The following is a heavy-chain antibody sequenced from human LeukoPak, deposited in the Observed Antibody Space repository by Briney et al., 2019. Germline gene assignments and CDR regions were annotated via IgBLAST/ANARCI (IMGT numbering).Heavy chain of an antibody. D-gene: IGHD3-9*01. CDR2: ITSGGDYI. CDR1: GFTFNTFN. CDR3: ARGHYDVLAASYKWTPDY. J-gene: IGHJ4*02. Sequence: GGSLRLSCAASGFTFNTFNMNWVRQAPGKGLEWVSSITSGGDYIYYADSVKGRFTSSRDNAKTSLSLQLNSLRVEDTAVYYCARGHYDVLAASYKWTPDYWGQGTLVPVSS. V-gene: IGHV3-21*01.